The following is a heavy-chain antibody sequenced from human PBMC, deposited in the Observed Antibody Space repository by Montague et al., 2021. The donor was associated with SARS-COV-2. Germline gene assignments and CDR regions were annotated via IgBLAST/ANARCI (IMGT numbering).Heavy chain of an antibody. V-gene: IGHV3-23*01. J-gene: IGHJ4*02. CDR1: GFSFRNFG. Sequence: SLRLSCAASGFSFRNFGISWVRQTPGKGLQWVSSISASGGSTYYVDPVKGRFTVSRDNSKNTVDLQMNSLRAEDTAVYYCAKSMVSMVYAAMNSWGQGTLVSVSS. CDR3: AKSMVSMVYAAMNS. D-gene: IGHD2-8*01. CDR2: ISASGGST.